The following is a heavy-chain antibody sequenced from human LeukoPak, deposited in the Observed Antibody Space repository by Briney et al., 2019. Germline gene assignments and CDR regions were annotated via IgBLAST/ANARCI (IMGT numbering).Heavy chain of an antibody. J-gene: IGHJ4*02. CDR3: AGAYGTYLHFDH. V-gene: IGHV6-1*01. D-gene: IGHD4-17*01. CDR2: TYYRSKWYN. Sequence: SQTLSLTCAISGDSVSSNSAAWNWIRQSPSRGLEWLGRTYYRSKWYNEYAVSVKSRLSITPDTSKNHFSLQLNFVTPEDTATYYCAGAYGTYLHFDHWGQGSLVTVSS. CDR1: GDSVSSNSAA.